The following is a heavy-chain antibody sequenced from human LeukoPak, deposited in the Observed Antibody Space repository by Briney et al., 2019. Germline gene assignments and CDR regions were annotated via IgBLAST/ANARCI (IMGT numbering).Heavy chain of an antibody. V-gene: IGHV3-30*03. CDR1: GFTFSTYG. Sequence: GGSLRLSCAASGFTFSTYGMHWVRQAPGKGLEWVAFISYNGRNEYYADSVKGRFTISRDNSKNTLYLQMNSLRVEDTAVYYCAREEFYYMDVWGTGTTVTVSS. J-gene: IGHJ6*03. CDR2: ISYNGRNE. D-gene: IGHD3-10*01. CDR3: AREEFYYMDV.